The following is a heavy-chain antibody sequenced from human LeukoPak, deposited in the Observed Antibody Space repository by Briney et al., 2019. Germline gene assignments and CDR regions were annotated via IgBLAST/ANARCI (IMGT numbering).Heavy chain of an antibody. J-gene: IGHJ4*02. D-gene: IGHD2-15*01. V-gene: IGHV4-59*01. CDR1: GGSISSYY. CDR3: ARDRSDFHIGY. Sequence: PSETLSLTCTVPGGSISSYYWSWIRQPPRKGLEWVGYIYYSGSTNYNPSLKSRVTISVDTSKNQFPLKLSSVTAADTAVYYCARDRSDFHIGYWGQGTLVTVSS. CDR2: IYYSGST.